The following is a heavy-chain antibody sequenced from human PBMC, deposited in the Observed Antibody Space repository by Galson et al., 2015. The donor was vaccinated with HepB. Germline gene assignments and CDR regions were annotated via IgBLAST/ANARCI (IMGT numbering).Heavy chain of an antibody. CDR2: IWYDGSNK. CDR1: GFTFSSYG. Sequence: SLRLSCAASGFTFSSYGMHWVRQAPGKGLEWVAVIWYDGSNKYYADSVKGRFTISRDNSKNTLYLQMNSLRAEDTAVYYCARDLEWELLQGRGSGLDYWGQGTLVTVSS. J-gene: IGHJ4*02. D-gene: IGHD1-26*01. V-gene: IGHV3-33*01. CDR3: ARDLEWELLQGRGSGLDY.